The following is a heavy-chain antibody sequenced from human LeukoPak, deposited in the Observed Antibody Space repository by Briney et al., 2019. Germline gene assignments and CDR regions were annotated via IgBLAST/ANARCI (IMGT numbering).Heavy chain of an antibody. Sequence: GGSLRLSCAASGFTFSSYAMHWVRQAPGKGLEYVSPISSNGGSTYYANSVKGRFTISRDNSKNTLYLQMGSLRAEDMAVYYCARSPGEVVNPEYAFDIWGQGTMVTVSS. CDR2: ISSNGGST. CDR1: GFTFSSYA. D-gene: IGHD3-10*01. J-gene: IGHJ3*02. V-gene: IGHV3-64*01. CDR3: ARSPGEVVNPEYAFDI.